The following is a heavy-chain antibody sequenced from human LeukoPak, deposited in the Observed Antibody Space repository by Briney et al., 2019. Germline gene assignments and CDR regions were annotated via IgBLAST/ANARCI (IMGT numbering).Heavy chain of an antibody. CDR2: IYYSGST. D-gene: IGHD2-15*01. Sequence: KPSETLSLTCSVSGGSISGGVYYWTWIRQHPGKGLEWIGYIYYSGSTYYNPSLQSRVSMSVDTSKNQFSLNLASVTAADTAVYYCARDLVVGGSCRLDYWGQGTLVTVSS. V-gene: IGHV4-31*03. CDR1: GGSISGGVYY. CDR3: ARDLVVGGSCRLDY. J-gene: IGHJ4*02.